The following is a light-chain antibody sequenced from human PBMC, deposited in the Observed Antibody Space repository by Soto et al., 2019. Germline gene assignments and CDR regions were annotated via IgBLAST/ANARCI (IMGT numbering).Light chain of an antibody. J-gene: IGLJ1*01. CDR1: SSNIGAGYD. Sequence: QSVLKQPPSVSGAPGQRVTISCTGSSSNIGAGYDVHWYQQLPGTAPNLLRYNDNNRPSGVPDRISGSKSGTSASLAIIGLQAGDEADYYCQSYDSSLSGYVFGPGAKVTVL. CDR3: QSYDSSLSGYV. CDR2: NDN. V-gene: IGLV1-40*01.